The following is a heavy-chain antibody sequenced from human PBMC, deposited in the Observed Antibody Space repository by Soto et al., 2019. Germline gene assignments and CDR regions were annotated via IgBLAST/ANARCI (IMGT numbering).Heavy chain of an antibody. CDR2: IYYRGRT. CDR1: GGSISSGGYY. Sequence: QVQLQESGPGLVKPSQTLSLTCTVSGGSISSGGYYWSWIRQHPGKGLEWIGYIYYRGRTCYNPSLNSRVTRPVDTSKNQFSLKLSSVTAADTAVYYCARDIDFWSGPPSADYYYYMDVWGKGTTVTVSS. V-gene: IGHV4-31*03. J-gene: IGHJ6*03. CDR3: ARDIDFWSGPPSADYYYYMDV. D-gene: IGHD3-3*01.